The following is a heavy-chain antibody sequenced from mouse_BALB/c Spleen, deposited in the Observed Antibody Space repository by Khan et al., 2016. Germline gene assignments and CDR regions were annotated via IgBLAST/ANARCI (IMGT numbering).Heavy chain of an antibody. Sequence: EVELVESGGGLVQPGGSLKLSCAASGFTFRSYGMSWVRQTPDKRLALVATINSNGGSTYYPDNVQGRFTIFRDNAKNPLYLQMSSLKSEDTARYDCARIYYFGSPYFDYWGQGTTLTVSS. CDR2: INSNGGST. CDR3: ARIYYFGSPYFDY. J-gene: IGHJ2*01. CDR1: GFTFRSYG. V-gene: IGHV5-6-3*01. D-gene: IGHD1-1*01.